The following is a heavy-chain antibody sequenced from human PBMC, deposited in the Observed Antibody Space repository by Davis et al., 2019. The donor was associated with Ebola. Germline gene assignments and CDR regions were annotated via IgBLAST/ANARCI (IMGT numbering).Heavy chain of an antibody. V-gene: IGHV3-23*01. CDR2: LCLIADT. D-gene: IGHD1-26*01. J-gene: IGHJ3*02. CDR3: AKDTSNIWFDI. Sequence: PGGSLRLSCAASGFVFPSYFMSWVRRAPGKVRVGIATLCLIADTYFADSVKGRFTISRDNSKNTLYLQMNGLRVEDTAIYYCAKDTSNIWFDIWGQGTMVTVSS. CDR1: GFVFPSYF.